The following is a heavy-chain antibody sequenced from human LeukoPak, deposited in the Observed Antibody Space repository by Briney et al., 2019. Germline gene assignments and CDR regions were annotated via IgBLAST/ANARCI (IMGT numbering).Heavy chain of an antibody. CDR2: IPGRSGST. Sequence: QPGASLRLSCAASGFIFSNYAMYWVRQAPGKGLEWVSAIPGRSGSTYYADSVKGRFTISRDSSKNTLYLQMNSLRADDTAVYYCAKWGDYDVLTGYYVSDFWGQGTLVTVSS. D-gene: IGHD3-9*01. CDR1: GFIFSNYA. J-gene: IGHJ4*02. CDR3: AKWGDYDVLTGYYVSDF. V-gene: IGHV3-23*01.